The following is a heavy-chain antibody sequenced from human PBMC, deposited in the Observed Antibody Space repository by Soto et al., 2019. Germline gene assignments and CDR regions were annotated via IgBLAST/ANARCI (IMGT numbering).Heavy chain of an antibody. CDR3: ARELQGLYYFDY. CDR1: GYTFISYA. J-gene: IGHJ4*02. Sequence: EASVKVSCKASGYTFISYAIHWLRQAPGQRLEWMGWINAGNGNTKYSQKFQGRVTITRDTSASTAYMELTSLRSEDTAVYYCARELQGLYYFDYWGQGTLVTVSS. CDR2: INAGNGNT. D-gene: IGHD2-15*01. V-gene: IGHV1-3*01.